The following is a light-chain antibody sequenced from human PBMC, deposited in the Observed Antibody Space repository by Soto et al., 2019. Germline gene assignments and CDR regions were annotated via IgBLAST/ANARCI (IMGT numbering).Light chain of an antibody. CDR3: QQAHSTPWT. J-gene: IGKJ1*01. CDR1: QTISTY. CDR2: GAS. Sequence: DIQMTQSPSSLSASVGDRVIITCRASQTISTYLNWYQQKPGKAPQLLIYGASTFQSGVPSRFTGSGSGTDFTLTSSSLQPEDFATYHCQQAHSTPWTFGQGTKVEIK. V-gene: IGKV1-39*01.